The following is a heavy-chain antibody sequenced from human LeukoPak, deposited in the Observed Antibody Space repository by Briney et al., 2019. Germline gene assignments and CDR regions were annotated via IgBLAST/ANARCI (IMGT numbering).Heavy chain of an antibody. CDR3: ASRAGDEYSTPNWFGP. J-gene: IGHJ5*02. CDR2: IIPIFGTA. Sequence: SVKVSCKASGGTFSSYAISWVRQAPGQGLEWMGGIIPIFGTANYAQKFQGRVTITTDESTSTAYMELSSLRSEDTAVYYCASRAGDEYSTPNWFGPWGQGTLVTVSS. D-gene: IGHD6-6*01. V-gene: IGHV1-69*05. CDR1: GGTFSSYA.